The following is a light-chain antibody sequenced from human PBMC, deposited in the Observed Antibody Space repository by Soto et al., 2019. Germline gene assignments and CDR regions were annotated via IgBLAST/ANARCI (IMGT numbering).Light chain of an antibody. Sequence: DIQLTQSPSSLSASVGDRVTISCRASQNIYTYVKWYQLKPGKAPKLLIFASSTLQIGVPSRFSGSRSGADFSLTISSLQPEDFATYYCKQSYSNIFSFGGGTRVEL. CDR3: KQSYSNIFS. V-gene: IGKV1-39*01. CDR1: QNIYTY. CDR2: ASS. J-gene: IGKJ4*01.